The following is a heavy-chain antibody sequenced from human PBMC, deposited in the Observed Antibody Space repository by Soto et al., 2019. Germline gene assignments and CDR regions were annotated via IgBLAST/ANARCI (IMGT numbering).Heavy chain of an antibody. CDR1: GFTFSSFA. CDR2: ISDDGSSK. J-gene: IGHJ4*02. D-gene: IGHD4-17*01. CDR3: AKDRWGDFGDLNLPGY. V-gene: IGHV3-30*18. Sequence: QVLLVESGGGVVQPGRSLGISCPASGFTFSSFAIHWFRRAPGKGLEWVAVISDDGSSKHYADSLKGRFTISRDNSNNTLYLQMDSLGPEDTAVYYCAKDRWGDFGDLNLPGYWGQGTLVTVSS.